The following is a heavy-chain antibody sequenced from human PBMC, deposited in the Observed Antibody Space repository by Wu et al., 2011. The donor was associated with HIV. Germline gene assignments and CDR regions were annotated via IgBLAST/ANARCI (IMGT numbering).Heavy chain of an antibody. CDR3: AILLGQCDSGSCFAAFDI. J-gene: IGHJ3*02. CDR1: GGTFDYYA. D-gene: IGHD2-15*01. Sequence: QVQLVQSGAEVKKPGSSVKVSCKASGGTFDYYAINWVRQAPGQGLEWMGGFIPMFGTADYAQKFQGRLSMTADKSTSTAYMELSSLRFEDTAVYYCAILLGQCDSGSCFAAFDIWGQGTVVTVSS. CDR2: FIPMFGTA. V-gene: IGHV1-69*14.